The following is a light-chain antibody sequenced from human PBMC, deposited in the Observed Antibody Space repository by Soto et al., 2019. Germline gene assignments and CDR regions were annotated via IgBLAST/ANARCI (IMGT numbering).Light chain of an antibody. V-gene: IGKV1-5*01. CDR1: QSINTW. Sequence: DIQMTQSPSTLSASVGDRVSITCRASQSINTWLAWYQQKPGKAPKLLIYDASSLESGVPSRFSGSGSGTEFTLTISRLQPDDFATYYCQQYKSYYTFGQGTRLEIK. J-gene: IGKJ2*01. CDR2: DAS. CDR3: QQYKSYYT.